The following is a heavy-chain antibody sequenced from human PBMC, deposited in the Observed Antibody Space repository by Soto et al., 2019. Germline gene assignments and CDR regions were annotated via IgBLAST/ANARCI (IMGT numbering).Heavy chain of an antibody. CDR3: ASSGYCSGGSCRDY. CDR1: GGSFSGYY. CDR2: IYYSGST. J-gene: IGHJ4*02. Sequence: SETLSLTCAVYGGSFSGYYWSWIRQPPGKGLEWIGYIYYSGSTNYNPSLKSRVTISVDTSKNQFSLKLSSVTAADTAVYYCASSGYCSGGSCRDYWGQGTLVTVSS. D-gene: IGHD2-15*01. V-gene: IGHV4-59*01.